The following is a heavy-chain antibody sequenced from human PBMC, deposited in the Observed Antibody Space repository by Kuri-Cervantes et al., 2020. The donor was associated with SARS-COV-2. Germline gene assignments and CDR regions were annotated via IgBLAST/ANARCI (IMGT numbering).Heavy chain of an antibody. CDR1: GAAITSGGYS. CDR3: ARVLDFDHHGFDV. Sequence: SQTLSLTCVFSGAAITSGGYSWSWVRQPPGEGLEWIGFIYPGGSTSYNPSLQSRVTISMDGSENQFSLRLTSVTAADTAVYYCARVLDFDHHGFDVWGQGTLVTVSS. V-gene: IGHV4-30-2*01. D-gene: IGHD3-9*01. J-gene: IGHJ3*01. CDR2: IYPGGST.